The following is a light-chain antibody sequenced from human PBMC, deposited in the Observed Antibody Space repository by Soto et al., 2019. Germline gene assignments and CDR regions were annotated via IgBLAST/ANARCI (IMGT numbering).Light chain of an antibody. CDR3: HQYGTAPLT. CDR2: GAS. CDR1: QSVSNNY. J-gene: IGKJ3*01. V-gene: IGKV3-20*01. Sequence: EIVVTQSPATLSLSPGERATLSCRASQSVSNNYLAWYQQKPGQAPRLLIYGASDRATGIPDRFSGSGSGTDFTLTISRLEPEDFSVYYCHQYGTAPLTFGPGTKVDIK.